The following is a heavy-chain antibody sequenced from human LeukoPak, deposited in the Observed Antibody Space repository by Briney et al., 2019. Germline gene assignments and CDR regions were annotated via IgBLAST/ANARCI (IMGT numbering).Heavy chain of an antibody. CDR2: MNPNSGNT. Sequence: AASVTVSCTASGYTFTSYDINWVRQATGQGLEWMGWMNPNSGNTGYAQKFQGRVTMTRNTSISTAYMELSSLRSEDTAVYYCARGTTGFGVVSRYWGQGTLVTVSS. D-gene: IGHD3-3*01. V-gene: IGHV1-8*01. CDR1: GYTFTSYD. CDR3: ARGTTGFGVVSRY. J-gene: IGHJ4*02.